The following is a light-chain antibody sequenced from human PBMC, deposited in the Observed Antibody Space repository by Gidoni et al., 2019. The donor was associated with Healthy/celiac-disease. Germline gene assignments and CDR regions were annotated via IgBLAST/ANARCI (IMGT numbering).Light chain of an antibody. V-gene: IGKV2-28*01. CDR3: MQALQTPPWT. CDR1: QSLLHSNGYNY. Sequence: DMVMTKSPLSLPVTPGEPASIACRSSQSLLHSNGYNYLDWYLQKPGQSPQLLIYLGSNRASGVPDRFSGSGSGTDFTLKISSVEAEDVGVYYCMQALQTPPWTFGQXAKVEIK. J-gene: IGKJ1*01. CDR2: LGS.